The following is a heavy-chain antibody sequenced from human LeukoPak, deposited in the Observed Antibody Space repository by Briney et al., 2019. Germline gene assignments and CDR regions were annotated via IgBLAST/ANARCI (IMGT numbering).Heavy chain of an antibody. Sequence: GGSLRLSCAASGFSFRSFWMSWVRQAPGKGLEWVASIKEDGSDKYYVESVKGRFTISRENARNSLYPQMNSLRAEDTAVYYCARDPCSGGSCYGDYWGQGTLVTVSS. V-gene: IGHV3-7*04. CDR3: ARDPCSGGSCYGDY. D-gene: IGHD2-15*01. CDR2: IKEDGSDK. J-gene: IGHJ4*02. CDR1: GFSFRSFW.